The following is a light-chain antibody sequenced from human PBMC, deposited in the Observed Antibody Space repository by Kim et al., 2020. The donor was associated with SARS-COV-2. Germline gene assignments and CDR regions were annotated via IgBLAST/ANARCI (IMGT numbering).Light chain of an antibody. Sequence: SPGERATLSCRASQSVSSNLAWYQQKPGQAPRLLIYGASTRATGIPARFSGSGSGTEFTLTISSLQSEDFAVYYCQQYNNWPPWGTFGQGTKLEI. CDR1: QSVSSN. CDR2: GAS. V-gene: IGKV3-15*01. J-gene: IGKJ2*01. CDR3: QQYNNWPPWGT.